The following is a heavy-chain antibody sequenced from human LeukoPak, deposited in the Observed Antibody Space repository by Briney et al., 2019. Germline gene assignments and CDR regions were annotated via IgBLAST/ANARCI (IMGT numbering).Heavy chain of an antibody. Sequence: PGGSLRLSCAASGFTFSSYAVTWVRQAPGKGLEWLAVIWYDGSNKYYADSVKGRFTISRDNSKNTLYLQMDSLRAEDTAVYYCARGNSDLATAPDSWGQGTLVTVSS. J-gene: IGHJ5*01. CDR1: GFTFSSYA. V-gene: IGHV3-33*08. CDR3: ARGNSDLATAPDS. CDR2: IWYDGSNK. D-gene: IGHD6-13*01.